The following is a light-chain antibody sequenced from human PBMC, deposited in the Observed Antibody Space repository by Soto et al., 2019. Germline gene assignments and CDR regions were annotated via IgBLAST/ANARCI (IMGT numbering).Light chain of an antibody. Sequence: EIRMTQSPAILSVSPGESATLSCRASQSVSSHVVWYQQKPGQAPRLLITDSSTKATGIPARFSGSGSGTEFTLTLSSLQSDDSASYYCQQFGDWPSFGLGTKVEI. J-gene: IGKJ1*01. CDR1: QSVSSH. CDR3: QQFGDWPS. CDR2: DSS. V-gene: IGKV3-15*01.